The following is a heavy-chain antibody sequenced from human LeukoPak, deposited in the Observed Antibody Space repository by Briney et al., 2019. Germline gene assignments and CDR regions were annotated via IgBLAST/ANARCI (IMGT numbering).Heavy chain of an antibody. CDR3: ARRPVRSGAFDI. CDR2: IYYSGST. Sequence: SETLSLTCSISGGSISSYYWSWIRQPPGKGLEWIGYIYYSGSTNYNPSLKSRVTISVDTSKNQFSLKLSSVTAADTAVYYCARRPVRSGAFDIWGQGTMVTVSS. CDR1: GGSISSYY. V-gene: IGHV4-59*08. J-gene: IGHJ3*02. D-gene: IGHD1-26*01.